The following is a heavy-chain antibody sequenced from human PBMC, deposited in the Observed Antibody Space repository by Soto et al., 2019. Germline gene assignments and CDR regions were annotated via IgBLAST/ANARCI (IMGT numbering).Heavy chain of an antibody. V-gene: IGHV1-18*01. J-gene: IGHJ4*02. Sequence: WASVKVSCKASGYTFTSYAMHWVRQAPGQRLEWMGWISAYNGNTNYAQKLQGRVTMTTDTSTSTAYMELRSLRSDDTAVYYCARDYTRGGYYHYWGQGTLVTVSS. D-gene: IGHD3-16*01. CDR1: GYTFTSYA. CDR3: ARDYTRGGYYHY. CDR2: ISAYNGNT.